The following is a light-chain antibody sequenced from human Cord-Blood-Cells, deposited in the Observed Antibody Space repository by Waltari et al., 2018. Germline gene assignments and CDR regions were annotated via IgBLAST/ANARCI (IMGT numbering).Light chain of an antibody. Sequence: QSALTQPASVSGSPGQSITISCTGTSSDVGGYNYVSWYQQHPGKAPKLMIYEVSNRPSGGFNRFSCSKSGNTAPLTISGLQAEDEADYYCSSYTSSSTLVFGGGTKLTVL. CDR3: SSYTSSSTLV. J-gene: IGLJ2*01. CDR1: SSDVGGYNY. V-gene: IGLV2-14*01. CDR2: EVS.